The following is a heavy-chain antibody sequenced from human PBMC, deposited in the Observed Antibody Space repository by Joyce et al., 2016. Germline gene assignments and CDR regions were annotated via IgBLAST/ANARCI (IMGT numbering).Heavy chain of an antibody. CDR3: ARSQWLAPLMY. CDR1: GGPFRGFF. Sequence: QVQLQQWGAGLLKPSETLSLTCAVSGGPFRGFFWTWVRQPPGKGLEWIGDMNNSGGTNYNPSLKTRVTFSVDTSKNQFSLKLTSLSAADTAVYYCARSQWLAPLMYWGQGTPVTVSS. J-gene: IGHJ4*02. CDR2: MNNSGGT. V-gene: IGHV4-34*01. D-gene: IGHD6-19*01.